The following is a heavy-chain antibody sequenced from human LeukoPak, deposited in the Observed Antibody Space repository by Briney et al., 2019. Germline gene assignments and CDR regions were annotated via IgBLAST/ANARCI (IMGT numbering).Heavy chain of an antibody. CDR1: GSTFFNSG. D-gene: IGHD3-22*01. V-gene: IGHV1-18*01. CDR2: ISGNNGNT. CDR3: ARTPSRYYSDNSSYLDY. J-gene: IGHJ4*02. Sequence: ASVKVSCKASGSTFFNSGISWVRQAPGQGLEWMGLISGNNGNTNYAQKFQGRVTMTTDTSRTTAYMELRNLRSDDTAMYYCARTPSRYYSDNSSYLDYWGQGALVTVSS.